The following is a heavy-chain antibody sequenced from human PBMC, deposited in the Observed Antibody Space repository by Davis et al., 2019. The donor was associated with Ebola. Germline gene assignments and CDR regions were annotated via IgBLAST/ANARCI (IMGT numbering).Heavy chain of an antibody. J-gene: IGHJ6*01. D-gene: IGHD3-3*01. CDR3: ARDRGYYDFWSGLLVGMDV. CDR2: IKQDGSEK. CDR1: GFTFSSYG. V-gene: IGHV3-7*01. Sequence: GESLKISCAASGFTFSSYGMHWVRQAPGKGLEWVANIKQDGSEKYYVDSVKGRFTISRDNAKNSLYLQMNSLRAEDTAVYYCARDRGYYDFWSGLLVGMDVWGQGTTVTVSS.